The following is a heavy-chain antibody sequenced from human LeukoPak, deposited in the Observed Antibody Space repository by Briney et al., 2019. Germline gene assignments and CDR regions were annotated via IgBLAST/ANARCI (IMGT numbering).Heavy chain of an antibody. Sequence: SVTVSCKASGGTFSSYAISWVRQAPGQGLEWMGRIIPILGIANYAQKFQGRVTITADKSTSTAYMELSSLRSEDTAVYYCAGRTPAATGYYYYGMDVWGQGTTVTVSS. CDR2: IIPILGIA. J-gene: IGHJ6*02. CDR3: AGRTPAATGYYYYGMDV. D-gene: IGHD2-2*01. CDR1: GGTFSSYA. V-gene: IGHV1-69*04.